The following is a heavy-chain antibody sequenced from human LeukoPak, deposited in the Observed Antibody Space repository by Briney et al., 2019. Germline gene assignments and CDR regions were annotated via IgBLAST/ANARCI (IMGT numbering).Heavy chain of an antibody. CDR1: GYTLTELS. CDR3: ATTRAPWGMNDY. V-gene: IGHV1-24*01. Sequence: ASVKVSCKVSGYTLTELSMHWVRQAPGKGREWMGGFDPEDGETIYAQKFQGRVTMTEDTSTDTAYMELSSLRSEDTAVYYCATTRAPWGMNDYWGQGTLVTVSS. CDR2: FDPEDGET. D-gene: IGHD7-27*01. J-gene: IGHJ4*02.